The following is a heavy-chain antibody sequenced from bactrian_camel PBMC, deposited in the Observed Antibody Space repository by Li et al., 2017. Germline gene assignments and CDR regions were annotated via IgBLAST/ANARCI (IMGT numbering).Heavy chain of an antibody. CDR3: AAHRGGGTCHSRFQRGQFDY. Sequence: HVQLVESGGGSVQPGGSLRPSCFRSGDTYSSDYCMAWFRQVPGKEREAVAGIWVSVGSTYYSDSVKGRFTVSRDNAKKTEYLQMTSLKPEDTAMYYCAAHRGGGTCHSRFQRGQFDYWGQGTQVTVS. J-gene: IGHJ4*01. V-gene: IGHV3-3*01. CDR2: IWVSVGST. CDR1: GDTYSSDYC. D-gene: IGHD2*01.